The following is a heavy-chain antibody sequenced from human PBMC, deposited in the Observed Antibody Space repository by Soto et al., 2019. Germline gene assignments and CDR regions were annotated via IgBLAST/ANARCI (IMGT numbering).Heavy chain of an antibody. CDR1: GYTFTSYG. CDR3: ARCYYDSSGYAGWFDP. D-gene: IGHD3-22*01. V-gene: IGHV1-18*04. CDR2: ISAYNGNT. J-gene: IGHJ5*02. Sequence: ASVKVSCKASGYTFTSYGISWVRQAPGQGLEWMGWISAYNGNTNYAQRLQGRVTMTTDTSTSTTYMELRSLRSDDTAVYYCARCYYDSSGYAGWFDPWGQGTLVTVSS.